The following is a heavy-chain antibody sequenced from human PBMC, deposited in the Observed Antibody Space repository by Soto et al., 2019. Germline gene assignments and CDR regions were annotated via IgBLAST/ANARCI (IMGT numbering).Heavy chain of an antibody. D-gene: IGHD6-25*01. CDR2: ISGTSAGAGT. Sequence: EVQLLESGGGLVQPGGSLRLSCAASGFTFTTYAMSWVRQAPGKGLEWVSVISGTSAGAGTSYADSVQGRLTISRDNSKNTXYLQMNSLRAEDTAVYYCXKGRGSGPPYYFDYWG. CDR1: GFTFTTYA. V-gene: IGHV3-23*01. J-gene: IGHJ4*01. CDR3: XKGRGSGPPYYFDY.